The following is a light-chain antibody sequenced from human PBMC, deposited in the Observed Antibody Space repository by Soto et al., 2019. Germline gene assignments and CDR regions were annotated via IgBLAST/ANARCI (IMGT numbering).Light chain of an antibody. CDR3: QQYGSSPWT. V-gene: IGKV3-11*01. CDR2: EAS. J-gene: IGKJ1*01. CDR1: HDIRLY. Sequence: EIVLTQSPATLSLSPGDTATLSCRASHDIRLYLAWYQQKPGQAPRLLIYEASKRVTGIPARFSGSGSGTDFTLTISSLQPEDFAVYYCQQYGSSPWTFGQGTKVEIK.